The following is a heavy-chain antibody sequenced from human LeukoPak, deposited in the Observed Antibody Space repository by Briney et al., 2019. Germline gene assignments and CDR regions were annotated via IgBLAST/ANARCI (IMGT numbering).Heavy chain of an antibody. V-gene: IGHV3-53*01. CDR3: ARERPGMDYMDV. J-gene: IGHJ6*03. Sequence: PGGSLRLSCAASGFTVSSNYMSWVRQAPGKGLEWVSVIYSGGSTYYAYSVKGRFTISRDNSKNTLYLQMNSLRAEDTAVYYCARERPGMDYMDVWGKGTTVTVSS. CDR2: IYSGGST. CDR1: GFTVSSNY.